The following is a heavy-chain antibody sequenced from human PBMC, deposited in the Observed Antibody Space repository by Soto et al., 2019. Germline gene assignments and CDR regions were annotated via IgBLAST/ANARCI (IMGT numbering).Heavy chain of an antibody. CDR3: ARGSRRTFDY. V-gene: IGHV3-21*01. CDR2: ISSGGSFI. CDR1: GFTFSDFT. Sequence: EVQLVESGGGLVKPGGSLRLSCAASGFTFSDFTMNWVRQAPGKGLQWVSSISSGGSFISYADSVRGRFTISRDNAKNSLYLQVASLRAEDTAVFFCARGSRRTFDYWGQWTLVTVSS. D-gene: IGHD6-13*01. J-gene: IGHJ4*02.